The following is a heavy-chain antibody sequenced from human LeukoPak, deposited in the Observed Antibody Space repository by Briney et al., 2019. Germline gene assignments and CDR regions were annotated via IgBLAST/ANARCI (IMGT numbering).Heavy chain of an antibody. Sequence: ASVKVSCKASGYTFTSYDINWVRQATGQGLEWMGWMNPNSGNTGYAQKFQGRVTITRNTSISTAYMELSSLRSEDTAVYYCARAKRYYYDSSGIRVDAFDIWGQGTMVTVSS. CDR3: ARAKRYYYDSSGIRVDAFDI. J-gene: IGHJ3*02. D-gene: IGHD3-22*01. CDR2: MNPNSGNT. CDR1: GYTFTSYD. V-gene: IGHV1-8*03.